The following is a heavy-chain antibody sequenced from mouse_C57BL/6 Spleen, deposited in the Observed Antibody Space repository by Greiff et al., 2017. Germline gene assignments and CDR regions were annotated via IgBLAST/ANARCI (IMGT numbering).Heavy chain of an antibody. D-gene: IGHD1-1*01. CDR1: GYSITSGYY. J-gene: IGHJ2*01. Sequence: DVQLQESGPGLVKPSQSLSLTCSVTGYSITSGYYWNWIRQFPGNKLEWMGYISYDGSNNYHPALKNRISITRDTSKNQFFLQLNSLTTEDTATYYCASNYYGSSYCFDYWGQGTTLTVSS. CDR2: ISYDGSN. V-gene: IGHV3-6*01. CDR3: ASNYYGSSYCFDY.